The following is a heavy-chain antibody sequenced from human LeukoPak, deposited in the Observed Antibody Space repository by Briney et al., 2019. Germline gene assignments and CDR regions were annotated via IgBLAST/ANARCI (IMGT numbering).Heavy chain of an antibody. CDR1: GGTFSSYA. CDR2: IIPILGIA. CDR3: ARSRDGYPFDY. Sequence: ASVKVSCKASGGTFSSYAISWVRQAPGQGLEWMGRIIPILGIANYAQKFQGRVTITADKSTSTAYMELSSLRSEDTAVDYCARSRDGYPFDYWGQGTLVTVSS. D-gene: IGHD5-24*01. J-gene: IGHJ4*02. V-gene: IGHV1-69*04.